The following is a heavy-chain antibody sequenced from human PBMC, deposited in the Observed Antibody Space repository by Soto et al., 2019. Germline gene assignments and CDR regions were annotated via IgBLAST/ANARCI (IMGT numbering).Heavy chain of an antibody. J-gene: IGHJ3*02. CDR1: GGTFSSYT. V-gene: IGHV1-69*02. D-gene: IGHD4-17*01. CDR3: ARSYDYGDYRDAFDI. CDR2: IIPILGIA. Sequence: ASVKVSCKASGGTFSSYTISWVRQAPGQGLEWMGRIIPILGIANYAQKFQGRVTITADKSTSTAYMELSSLRSEDTAVYYCARSYDYGDYRDAFDIWGQGTMVTVSS.